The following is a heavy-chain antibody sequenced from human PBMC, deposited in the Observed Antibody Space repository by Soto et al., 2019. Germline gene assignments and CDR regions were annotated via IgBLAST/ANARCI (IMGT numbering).Heavy chain of an antibody. CDR1: GFTISSYS. V-gene: IGHV3-48*01. D-gene: IGHD3-22*01. J-gene: IGHJ3*02. Sequence: GGSLRLSCAASGFTISSYSMNWVRQAPGKGLEWVSYISSSSTIYYADSVKGRLTISRDNAKNTLYLQMNSLRAEDTAVYYCARDPHWDDSSGDDAFDIWGQGTMVTVSS. CDR2: ISSSSTI. CDR3: ARDPHWDDSSGDDAFDI.